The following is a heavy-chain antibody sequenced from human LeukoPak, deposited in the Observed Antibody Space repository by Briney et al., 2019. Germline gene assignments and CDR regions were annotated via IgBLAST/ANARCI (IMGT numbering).Heavy chain of an antibody. Sequence: GASVKVSCKASGFTFTSSAMQWVRQARGQRLEWIGWIDVGSGNTNYAQKFQGRVTITADKSTSTAHMELSSLRSEDTAVYYCARAPVFGDYRGMFNFQHWGQGTLVTVSS. CDR3: ARAPVFGDYRGMFNFQH. J-gene: IGHJ1*01. D-gene: IGHD3-3*01. V-gene: IGHV1-58*02. CDR1: GFTFTSSA. CDR2: IDVGSGNT.